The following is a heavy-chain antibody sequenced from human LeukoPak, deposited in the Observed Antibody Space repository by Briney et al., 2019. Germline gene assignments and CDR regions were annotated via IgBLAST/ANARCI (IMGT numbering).Heavy chain of an antibody. CDR3: ARWYSSSSYYYYYYYMDV. CDR2: ISAYNGNT. V-gene: IGHV1-18*04. Sequence: ASVKVSCKASGYTFTSYYMHWVRQAPGQGLEWMGWISAYNGNTNYAQKLQGRVTMTTDTSTSTAYMELRSLRSDDTAVYYCARWYSSSSYYYYYYYMDVWGKGTTVTVSS. D-gene: IGHD6-13*01. J-gene: IGHJ6*03. CDR1: GYTFTSYY.